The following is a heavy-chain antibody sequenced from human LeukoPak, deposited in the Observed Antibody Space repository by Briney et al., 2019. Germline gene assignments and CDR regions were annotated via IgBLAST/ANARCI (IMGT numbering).Heavy chain of an antibody. CDR2: IKQDGSEK. D-gene: IGHD3-10*01. CDR1: GFTFSSYW. V-gene: IGHV3-7*05. Sequence: GGSLILSCAASGFTFSSYWMSWVRQAPGKGLEWVANIKQDGSEKYYVDSVKGRFTISRDNAKNSLYLQMNSLRAEDTAVYYCERSYGSAPDVWGQGTTVTVFS. CDR3: ERSYGSAPDV. J-gene: IGHJ6*02.